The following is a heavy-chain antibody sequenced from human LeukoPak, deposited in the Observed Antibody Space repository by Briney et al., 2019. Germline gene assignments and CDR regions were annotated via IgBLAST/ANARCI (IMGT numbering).Heavy chain of an antibody. V-gene: IGHV3-11*01. Sequence: GGSLRLSCAASGFTFSDYYMSWIRQAPGKGLEWVSYISSSGSTIYYADSVKGRFTISRDNAKNSLYLQMNSLRAEDTAVYYCARTIAAAAPPHWFDPWGQGTLVTVSS. CDR2: ISSSGSTI. CDR1: GFTFSDYY. J-gene: IGHJ5*02. CDR3: ARTIAAAAPPHWFDP. D-gene: IGHD6-13*01.